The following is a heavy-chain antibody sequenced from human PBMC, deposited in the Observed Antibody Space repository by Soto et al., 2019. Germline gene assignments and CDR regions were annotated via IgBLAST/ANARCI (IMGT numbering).Heavy chain of an antibody. CDR1: GYTFTSYG. V-gene: IGHV1-18*01. Sequence: GXSVKVSCEASGYTFTSYGISWVRQAPGQGLEWMGWISAYNGNTNYAQKLQGRVTMTTDTSTSTAYMELRSLRSDDTAVYYCARVPPALYYDFWSGPMWYFDYWGQGALVTGSS. CDR2: ISAYNGNT. J-gene: IGHJ4*02. CDR3: ARVPPALYYDFWSGPMWYFDY. D-gene: IGHD3-3*01.